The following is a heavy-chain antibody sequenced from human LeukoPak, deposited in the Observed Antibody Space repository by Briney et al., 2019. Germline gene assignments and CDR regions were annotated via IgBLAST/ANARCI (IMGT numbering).Heavy chain of an antibody. CDR2: FSEDGGST. CDR1: GFTFDDYA. V-gene: IGHV3-43*02. D-gene: IGHD3-22*01. CDR3: AKENYDSSGYYWLYFDY. Sequence: GGSLRLSCAASGFTFDDYAMHWVRRSRGEGLVWVSLFSEDGGSTYYADYVKGRFTISRDNSKNSLYLQMNSLRTEDTALYYCAKENYDSSGYYWLYFDYWGQGTLVTVSS. J-gene: IGHJ4*02.